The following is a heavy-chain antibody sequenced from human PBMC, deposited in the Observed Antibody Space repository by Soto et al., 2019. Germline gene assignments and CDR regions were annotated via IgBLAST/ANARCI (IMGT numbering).Heavy chain of an antibody. D-gene: IGHD6-6*01. J-gene: IGHJ4*02. Sequence: GGSLRLSCAASGFTFSSYSMNWVRQAPGKGLEWVSSISSSSSYIYYADSVKGRFTISRDNAKNSLYLQMNSLRAEDTAVYYCARENLDSPRYSSSSQDRFDYWGQGTLVTVSS. CDR1: GFTFSSYS. CDR3: ARENLDSPRYSSSSQDRFDY. V-gene: IGHV3-21*01. CDR2: ISSSSSYI.